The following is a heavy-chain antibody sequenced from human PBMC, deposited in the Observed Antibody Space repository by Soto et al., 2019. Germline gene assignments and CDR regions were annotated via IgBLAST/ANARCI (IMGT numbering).Heavy chain of an antibody. CDR1: GFTFSSYG. CDR2: IWYDGSNK. Sequence: QVQLVASGGGVVQPGRSLRLSCAASGFTFSSYGMHWVRQAPGKGLEWVAVIWYDGSNKYYADSVKGRFTISRDNSKNTLYLQMNSLRAEDTAVYYCARDRIAAANYYFDYWGQGTLVTVSS. CDR3: ARDRIAAANYYFDY. V-gene: IGHV3-33*01. J-gene: IGHJ4*02. D-gene: IGHD6-13*01.